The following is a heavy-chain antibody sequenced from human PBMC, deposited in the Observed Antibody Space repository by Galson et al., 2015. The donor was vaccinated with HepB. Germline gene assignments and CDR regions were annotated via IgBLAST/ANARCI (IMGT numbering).Heavy chain of an antibody. Sequence: QSGAEVKKSGESLKISCKGSGSNFTTYWIGWVRQMPGKGLEWMGIIYPGDSDTRYSPSFQGQVTISADKSISTAYLQWSSLKASDTAVYYCARMSPLVTDAFDIWGQGTMVTVSS. CDR3: ARMSPLVTDAFDI. V-gene: IGHV5-51*01. CDR1: GSNFTTYW. CDR2: IYPGDSDT. D-gene: IGHD2-21*02. J-gene: IGHJ3*02.